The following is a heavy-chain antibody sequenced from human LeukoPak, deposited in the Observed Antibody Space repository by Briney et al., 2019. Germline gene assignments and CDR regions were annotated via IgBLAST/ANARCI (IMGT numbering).Heavy chain of an antibody. CDR1: GFTFRDSG. D-gene: IGHD2-15*01. V-gene: IGHV3-30*18. J-gene: IGHJ4*02. CDR3: ENDDVPYCSGGVCYSKGLDY. CDR2: ISSDGSDK. Sequence: GRSLTLSCAASGFTFRDSGMHWVRQAPGKGLEWVALISSDGSDKYYADSVKGRFTISRDNSKNTLYLQMNSLSTEDTAVYDCENDDVPYCSGGVCYSKGLDYWGQGTLVTVSS.